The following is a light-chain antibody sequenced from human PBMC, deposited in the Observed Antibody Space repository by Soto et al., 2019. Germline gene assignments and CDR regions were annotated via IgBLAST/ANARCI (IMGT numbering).Light chain of an antibody. CDR2: RNN. V-gene: IGLV1-47*01. J-gene: IGLJ1*01. CDR3: AAWDDSLSGL. Sequence: QSVLTQPPSASGTPGQRVTISCSGSSSNIGSNYVYWYQQLPGTAPKLLIYRNNQRPSGVPDRFSGSKSGTSASLAISGLGSEDEADYYCAAWDDSLSGLFGTGTKVTVL. CDR1: SSNIGSNY.